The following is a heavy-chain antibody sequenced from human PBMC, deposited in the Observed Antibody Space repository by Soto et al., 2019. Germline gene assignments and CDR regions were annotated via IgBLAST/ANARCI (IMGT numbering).Heavy chain of an antibody. V-gene: IGHV3-23*01. CDR3: AKGWGDY. D-gene: IGHD7-27*01. Sequence: EVQLLESGGGLVQPGGSLRLSCAASGCTFSSYTMIWVRQGPGMGLEWVSGISSSGGSTVYADSVKDRFTISRVNFKNTLDLPVNTLRAEDTAVYYCAKGWGDYWGQGTPVTVSS. CDR1: GCTFSSYT. J-gene: IGHJ4*02. CDR2: ISSSGGST.